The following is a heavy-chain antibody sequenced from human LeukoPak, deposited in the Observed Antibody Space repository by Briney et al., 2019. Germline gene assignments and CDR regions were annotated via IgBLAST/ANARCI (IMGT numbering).Heavy chain of an antibody. CDR2: IYTSGAT. D-gene: IGHD2-2*01. J-gene: IGHJ3*02. CDR3: SRFTGYCSGISCYPNAFDI. V-gene: IGHV4-61*02. CDR1: GGSISTENYY. Sequence: PSQTLSLTCTVSGGSISTENYYWSWIRQPAGKGLEWIGRIYTSGATNYNPPLKSRITISVDTSKNQFSLRLSSVTAADTAVYYCSRFTGYCSGISCYPNAFDIWGQGTTVTVSS.